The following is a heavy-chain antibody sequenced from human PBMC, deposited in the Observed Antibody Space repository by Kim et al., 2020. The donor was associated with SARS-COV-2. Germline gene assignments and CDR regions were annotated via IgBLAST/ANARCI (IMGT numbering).Heavy chain of an antibody. J-gene: IGHJ5*01. Sequence: AKKFQGRVWIMADESSGTAYMELSSLRSEDTAVYYCARDGVVSGTFNWFDSWGQGTLVTVSS. V-gene: IGHV1-69*01. D-gene: IGHD2-15*01. CDR3: ARDGVVSGTFNWFDS.